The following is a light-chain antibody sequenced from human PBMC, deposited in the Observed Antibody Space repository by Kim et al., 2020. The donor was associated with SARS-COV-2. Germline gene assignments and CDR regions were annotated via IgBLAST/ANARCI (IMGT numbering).Light chain of an antibody. V-gene: IGLV3-1*01. J-gene: IGLJ2*01. Sequence: SVSPVQTASITCSGDKLGDKYACWYQQMPGQSPVLVIYQDIKRPSGIPERFSGSNSGNTATLTISGTQAMDEADYYCQAWDSSTGVFGGGTQLTVL. CDR3: QAWDSSTGV. CDR1: KLGDKY. CDR2: QDI.